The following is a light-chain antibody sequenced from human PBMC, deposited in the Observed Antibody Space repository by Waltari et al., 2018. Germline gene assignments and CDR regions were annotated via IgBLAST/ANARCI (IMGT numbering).Light chain of an antibody. CDR3: QQSSGTPLT. Sequence: TCRASQTINMYIKGDQQKPGKPPKLLIYAVSTLQSGVPSRFSGSGSGTDVTLTITGLQPEDFATYYCQQSSGTPLTFGGGTRVEIK. J-gene: IGKJ4*01. V-gene: IGKV1-39*01. CDR1: QTINMY. CDR2: AVS.